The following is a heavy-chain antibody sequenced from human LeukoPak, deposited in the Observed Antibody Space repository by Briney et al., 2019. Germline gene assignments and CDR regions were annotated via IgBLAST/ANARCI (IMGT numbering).Heavy chain of an antibody. Sequence: SETLSLTCAVSGGYIITSGHYWGWIRQPPGKGLEWIGSIYYTGVTSTNPFFRSRMSISVDTSKNQFSLNLTSVTAADAAVYYCARERSSSGGHSWFDPWGQGTLVTVSS. D-gene: IGHD4-23*01. CDR3: ARERSSSGGHSWFDP. J-gene: IGHJ5*02. CDR1: GGYIITSGHY. CDR2: IYYTGVT. V-gene: IGHV4-39*07.